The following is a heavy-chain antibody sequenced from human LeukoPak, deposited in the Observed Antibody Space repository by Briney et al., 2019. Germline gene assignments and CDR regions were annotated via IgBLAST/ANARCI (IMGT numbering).Heavy chain of an antibody. D-gene: IGHD3-22*01. J-gene: IGHJ4*02. CDR3: AKDHVEERDSSGYYYEVDY. CDR2: ILDSGAT. V-gene: IGHV3-23*01. Sequence: GGSLRLSCAASGFTFSSYAMTWVRQAPGKGLEWVSVILDSGATFYADSVKGRFTISRDNSKNTLYLQMNSLRVEDTAVYYCAKDHVEERDSSGYYYEVDYWGQGTLVTVSS. CDR1: GFTFSSYA.